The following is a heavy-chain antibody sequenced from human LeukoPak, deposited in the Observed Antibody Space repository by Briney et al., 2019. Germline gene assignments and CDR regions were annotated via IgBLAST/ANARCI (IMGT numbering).Heavy chain of an antibody. D-gene: IGHD6-19*01. V-gene: IGHV1-8*01. CDR3: ARGGSGWYGNNWFDP. CDR2: MNPNSGNT. Sequence: ASVKVSCKASGYTFTSYDINWVRQATGQGLEWMGWMNPNSGNTGYAQKFLGRVTMTRNTSISTAYMELSSLRSEDTAVYYCARGGSGWYGNNWFDPWGQGTLVTVSS. CDR1: GYTFTSYD. J-gene: IGHJ5*02.